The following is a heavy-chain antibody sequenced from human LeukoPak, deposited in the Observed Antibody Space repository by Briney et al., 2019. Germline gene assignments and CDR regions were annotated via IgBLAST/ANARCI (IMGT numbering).Heavy chain of an antibody. Sequence: GESLKISCKGAGYSFTTYRIGWVRQMPGKGLEWMGIIYPGDSDTRYSPSFQGQVTISADKSISTAYLQWSSLKASDTAMYYCARPRSYYDSSGYYPLDFDYWGQGTLVTVSS. J-gene: IGHJ4*02. CDR1: GYSFTTYR. CDR3: ARPRSYYDSSGYYPLDFDY. V-gene: IGHV5-51*01. CDR2: IYPGDSDT. D-gene: IGHD3-22*01.